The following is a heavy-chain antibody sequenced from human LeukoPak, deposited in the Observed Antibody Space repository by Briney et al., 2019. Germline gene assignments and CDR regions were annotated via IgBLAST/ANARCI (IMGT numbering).Heavy chain of an antibody. J-gene: IGHJ4*02. D-gene: IGHD5-24*01. CDR1: GFTFSSYG. CDR2: IWYDGSNK. Sequence: GGSLRLSCAASGFTFSSYGMHWVRQAPGKGLEWVAVIWYDGSNKYYADSVKGRFTISRDNSKNTLYLQMNSPRAEDTAVYYCARGSGDGYNSFDYWGQGTLVTVSS. V-gene: IGHV3-33*01. CDR3: ARGSGDGYNSFDY.